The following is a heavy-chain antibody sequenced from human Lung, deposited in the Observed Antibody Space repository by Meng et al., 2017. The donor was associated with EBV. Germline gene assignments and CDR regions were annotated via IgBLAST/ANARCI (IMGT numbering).Heavy chain of an antibody. V-gene: IGHV4-31*01. D-gene: IGHD6-19*01. CDR3: ARLRLVWMFDY. Sequence: QVQLQESGPGLVKPSQTLSLTCTVSGGSISSGGHYWSWIRQHPGKSLEWIGYIYYSGSTYYNPSLKSLVSISVDTSNNQFSLKLSSVTAADTAVYYCARLRLVWMFDYWGQGALVTVSS. CDR1: GGSISSGGHY. CDR2: IYYSGST. J-gene: IGHJ4*02.